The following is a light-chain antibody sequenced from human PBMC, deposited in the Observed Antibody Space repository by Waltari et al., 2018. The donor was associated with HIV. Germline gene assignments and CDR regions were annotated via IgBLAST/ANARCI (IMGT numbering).Light chain of an antibody. Sequence: QSALTQPASVSGSPGQSITISCTGTSSAVGTYNLVSWYQQPPGEAPKLLLFEVSERPSGVSSRCSGSKSGNTASLTITGLQAEDEADYYCCSYANSSTSFDVFGSGTKVTVL. CDR1: SSAVGTYNL. V-gene: IGLV2-23*02. CDR2: EVS. J-gene: IGLJ1*01. CDR3: CSYANSSTSFDV.